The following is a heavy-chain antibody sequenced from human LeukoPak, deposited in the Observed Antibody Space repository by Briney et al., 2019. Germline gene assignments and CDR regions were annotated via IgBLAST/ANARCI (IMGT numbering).Heavy chain of an antibody. V-gene: IGHV3-23*01. CDR1: GFTFRNYV. Sequence: GGSLRLSCAASGFTFRNYVIHWVRQAPGKGLEWVASIIGPGGDTYHAGSVRGRFTISRDNSKNTLYLQMSHLRVEDTALYYCAKAAAERCASIKCYPFDSWGQGTLVAVSS. CDR3: AKAAAERCASIKCYPFDS. J-gene: IGHJ4*02. CDR2: IIGPGGDT. D-gene: IGHD1-1*01.